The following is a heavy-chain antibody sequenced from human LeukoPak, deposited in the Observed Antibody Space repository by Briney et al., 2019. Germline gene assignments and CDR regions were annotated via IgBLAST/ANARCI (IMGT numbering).Heavy chain of an antibody. J-gene: IGHJ4*02. CDR2: ISSSRASYT. CDR1: RFTPRDHY. CDR3: ARGASDFDY. Sequence: GGSLRLSCAASRFTPRDHYMTWIRQTPGKGLEWVSSISSSRASYTNYAASVRGRSTISTDIVRNSLYLQMDRLRAEETAVYYCARGASDFDYWGQGTLVTVSS. V-gene: IGHV3-11*05.